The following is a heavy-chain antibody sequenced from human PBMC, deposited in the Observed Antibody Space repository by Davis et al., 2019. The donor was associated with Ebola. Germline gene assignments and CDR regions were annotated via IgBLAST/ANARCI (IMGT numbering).Heavy chain of an antibody. J-gene: IGHJ5*02. CDR3: AKDEGDIVVVSGGWFDP. CDR2: ISYDGSNK. V-gene: IGHV3-30-3*01. D-gene: IGHD2-2*01. Sequence: GESLKISCAASGFTFSSYAMHWVRQAPGKGLEWVAVISYDGSNKYYADSVKGRFTISRDNSKNTLYLQMNSLRAEDTAVYYCAKDEGDIVVVSGGWFDPWGQGTLVTVSS. CDR1: GFTFSSYA.